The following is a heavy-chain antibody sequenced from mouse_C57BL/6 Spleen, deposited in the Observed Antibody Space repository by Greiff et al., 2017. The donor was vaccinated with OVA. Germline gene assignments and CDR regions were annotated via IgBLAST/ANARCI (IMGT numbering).Heavy chain of an antibody. Sequence: EVMLVESGEGLVKPGGSLKLSCAASGFTFSSYAMSWVRQTPEKRLEWVAYISSGGDYIYYADTVKGRFTISRDNARNTLYLQMSSLKSEDTAMYYCTRDGGIYYDYDGFAYWGQGTLATVSA. J-gene: IGHJ3*01. V-gene: IGHV5-9-1*02. CDR2: ISSGGDYI. D-gene: IGHD2-4*01. CDR1: GFTFSSYA. CDR3: TRDGGIYYDYDGFAY.